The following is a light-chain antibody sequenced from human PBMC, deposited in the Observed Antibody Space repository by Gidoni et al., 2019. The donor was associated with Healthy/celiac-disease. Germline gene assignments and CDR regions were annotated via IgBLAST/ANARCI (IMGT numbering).Light chain of an antibody. V-gene: IGKV3-11*01. Sequence: EIVLTQSPATLSLSPGERATLPCRASQSVSSYLAWYQQKPGQAPRLLIYDASKRATGIPARFSGSGSGTDFTLTISSLEPEDFAVDYCQQRSNWPPACSFGQGTKLEIK. CDR2: DAS. CDR3: QQRSNWPPACS. CDR1: QSVSSY. J-gene: IGKJ2*04.